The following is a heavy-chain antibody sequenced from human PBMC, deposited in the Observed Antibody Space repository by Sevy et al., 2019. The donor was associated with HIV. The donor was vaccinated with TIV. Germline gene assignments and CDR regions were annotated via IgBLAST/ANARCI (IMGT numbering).Heavy chain of an antibody. D-gene: IGHD2-8*01. Sequence: GGSLRLSCAASGFTFSSYAMHWVRKAPAKGLEGVAVISYDGSNNYYPDSVKGRFTISRDNSKNTLYLQMNSLRAEDTAVYYCARDYLDGIVLWYYYMDVWGKGTTVTVSS. V-gene: IGHV3-30-3*01. CDR1: GFTFSSYA. CDR2: ISYDGSNN. CDR3: ARDYLDGIVLWYYYMDV. J-gene: IGHJ6*03.